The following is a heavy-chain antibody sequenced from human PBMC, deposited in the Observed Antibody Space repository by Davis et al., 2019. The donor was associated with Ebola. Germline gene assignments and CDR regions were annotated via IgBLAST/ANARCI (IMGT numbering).Heavy chain of an antibody. V-gene: IGHV1-18*04. CDR3: ARYYGGNSSDYYYYMDV. CDR2: ISAYNGNT. CDR1: GYTFTSYG. Sequence: ASVKVSCKASGYTFTSYGISWVRQAPGQGLEWMGWISAYNGNTNYAQKLQGRVTMTTDTSTSTAYMELRSLRSDDTAVYYCARYYGGNSSDYYYYMDVWGKGTTVTVSS. D-gene: IGHD4-23*01. J-gene: IGHJ6*03.